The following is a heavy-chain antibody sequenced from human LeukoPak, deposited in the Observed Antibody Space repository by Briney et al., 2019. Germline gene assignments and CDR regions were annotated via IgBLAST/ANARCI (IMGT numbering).Heavy chain of an antibody. CDR3: AREMAIDSSGYYVSPVDY. CDR2: IDHTGST. V-gene: IGHV4-59*11. Sequence: SETLSLICSVSGDSISMHYWSWIRQPPGKGLEWIGYIDHTGSTNYNPSLNSRVTISRDTSKNHFSLELSSVTAADTAVYFCAREMAIDSSGYYVSPVDYWGQGTLVTVSS. J-gene: IGHJ4*02. D-gene: IGHD3-22*01. CDR1: GDSISMHY.